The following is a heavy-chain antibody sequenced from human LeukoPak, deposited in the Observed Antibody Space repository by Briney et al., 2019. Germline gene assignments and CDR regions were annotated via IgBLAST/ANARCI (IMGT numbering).Heavy chain of an antibody. D-gene: IGHD3-22*01. CDR2: INPSGGST. V-gene: IGHV1-46*01. CDR1: GYTFTSYY. CDR3: ARVGTRIDSSGYLTHDAFDI. J-gene: IGHJ3*02. Sequence: ASVKVSCKASGYTFTSYYMHWVRQAPGQGLEWMGIINPSGGSTSYAQKFQGRVTMTRDTSTSTVYMELSSLRSEDTAVYYCARVGTRIDSSGYLTHDAFDIWGQGTTVTVSS.